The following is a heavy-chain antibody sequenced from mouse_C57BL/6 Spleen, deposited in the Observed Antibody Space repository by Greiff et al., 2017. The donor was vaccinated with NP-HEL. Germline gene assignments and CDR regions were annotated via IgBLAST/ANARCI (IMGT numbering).Heavy chain of an antibody. CDR3: AVYYGSFFDY. CDR2: ISSGSSTI. D-gene: IGHD2-2*01. Sequence: EVQLVESGGGLVKPGGSLKLSCAASGFTFSDYGMHWVRQAPEKGLEWVAYISSGSSTIYYADTVKGRFTISRDNAKNTLFLQMTSLRSEDTAMYYCAVYYGSFFDYWGQGTTLTVSS. V-gene: IGHV5-17*01. CDR1: GFTFSDYG. J-gene: IGHJ2*01.